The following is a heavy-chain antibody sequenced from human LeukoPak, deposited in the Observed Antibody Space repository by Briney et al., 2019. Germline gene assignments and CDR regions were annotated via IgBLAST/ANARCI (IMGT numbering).Heavy chain of an antibody. CDR2: ISGSGGST. J-gene: IGHJ4*02. Sequence: PGGSLRLSCAASGFTFSSYAMSWVRQAPGKGLEWVSAISGSGGSTYYADSVKGRFTISRDNSKNTLYLQMNSLRAEDTAVYYCAKDINDLSPYYDSSGYYNYWGQGTLVTVCS. V-gene: IGHV3-23*01. D-gene: IGHD3-22*01. CDR3: AKDINDLSPYYDSSGYYNY. CDR1: GFTFSSYA.